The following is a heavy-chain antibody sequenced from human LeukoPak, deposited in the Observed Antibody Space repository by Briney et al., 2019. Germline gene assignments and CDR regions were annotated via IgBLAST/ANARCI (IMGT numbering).Heavy chain of an antibody. CDR2: ISRGTTT. Sequence: GGSLRLSCAASGFTVSSKYMSWVRQAPGKGLEWVSVISRGTTTSYADSVKGRFTTSRDNSKNTLYLQMNSLRAEDTAVYYCASGGWLLYYYYYYGMDVWGQGTTVTVSS. CDR3: ASGGWLLYYYYYYGMDV. J-gene: IGHJ6*02. D-gene: IGHD3-3*01. CDR1: GFTVSSKY. V-gene: IGHV3-53*05.